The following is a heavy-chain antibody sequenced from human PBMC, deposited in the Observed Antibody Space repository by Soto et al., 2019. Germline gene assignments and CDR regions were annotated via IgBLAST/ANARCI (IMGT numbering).Heavy chain of an antibody. CDR1: GDSVSSYSAA. J-gene: IGHJ5*02. Sequence: PSQTLSLTCAISGDSVSSYSAAWNWIRQSPSGGLEWLGRTYYRSRFFSDCAESVKSRIIINPDTSKNEFSLQLKSVTPEDTAVYYCARDRYSSSGWFDPWGQGTPVTVSS. CDR3: ARDRYSSSGWFDP. CDR2: TYYRSRFFS. V-gene: IGHV6-1*01. D-gene: IGHD6-6*01.